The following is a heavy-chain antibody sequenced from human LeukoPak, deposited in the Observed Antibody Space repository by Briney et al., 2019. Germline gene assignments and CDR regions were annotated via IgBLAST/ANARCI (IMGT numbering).Heavy chain of an antibody. D-gene: IGHD3-22*01. CDR3: ASYDSSGYYYGYFQH. Sequence: SETLSLTCAVSGGSISSSSYYWGWIRQPPGKGLEWIGSIYYSGSTYYNPSLKSRVTISVDTSKNQFSLKLSSVTAADTAVYYCASYDSSGYYYGYFQHWGQGTLVTVSS. V-gene: IGHV4-39*01. CDR1: GGSISSSSYY. J-gene: IGHJ1*01. CDR2: IYYSGST.